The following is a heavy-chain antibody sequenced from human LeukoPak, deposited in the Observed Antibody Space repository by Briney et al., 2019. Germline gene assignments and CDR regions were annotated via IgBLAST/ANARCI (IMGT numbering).Heavy chain of an antibody. CDR1: GFTFSSYA. D-gene: IGHD2-2*01. Sequence: GGSLRLSCAASGFTFSSYAMHWVRQAPGKGLEWVAVMSYDGSNKYYADSVKGRFTISRDNSKNTLYLQMNSLRAEDTAVYYCARGGSNIVVVPTAEEGFDYWGQGTLVTVAS. J-gene: IGHJ4*02. CDR2: MSYDGSNK. CDR3: ARGGSNIVVVPTAEEGFDY. V-gene: IGHV3-30-3*01.